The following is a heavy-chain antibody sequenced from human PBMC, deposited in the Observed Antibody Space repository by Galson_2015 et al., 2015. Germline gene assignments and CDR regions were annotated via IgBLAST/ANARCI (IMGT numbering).Heavy chain of an antibody. Sequence: SLRLSCAASGFTFSSYAMSWVRQAPGKGLEWVSAISGSGGSTYYADSVKGRFTISRDNSKNTLYLQMNSLRAEDTAVYYCAKGGEILTASSPFDYWGQGTLVTVSS. CDR2: ISGSGGST. CDR1: GFTFSSYA. D-gene: IGHD3-9*01. V-gene: IGHV3-23*01. J-gene: IGHJ4*02. CDR3: AKGGEILTASSPFDY.